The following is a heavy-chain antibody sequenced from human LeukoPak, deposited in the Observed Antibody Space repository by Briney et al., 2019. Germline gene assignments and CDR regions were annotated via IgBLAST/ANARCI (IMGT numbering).Heavy chain of an antibody. CDR1: GFTFSSYA. V-gene: IGHV3-30*01. J-gene: IGHJ6*03. CDR2: ISYDGSNK. Sequence: PGRSLRLSCAASGFTFSSYAMHWVRQAPGKGLEWVAVISYDGSNKYYADSVKGRFTISRDNSKNTLYLQMNSLRAEDTAVYYCARDGWGTRGYYDSSGYPREYYYYYYYMDVWGKGTTVTVSS. D-gene: IGHD3-22*01. CDR3: ARDGWGTRGYYDSSGYPREYYYYYYYMDV.